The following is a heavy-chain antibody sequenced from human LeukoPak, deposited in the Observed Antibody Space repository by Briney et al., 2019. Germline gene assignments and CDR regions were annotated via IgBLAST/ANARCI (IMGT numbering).Heavy chain of an antibody. Sequence: SETLSLTCTVSGGSISSSSYYWGWIRQPPGKELEWIGSMYYSGSTYYNPSLKSRVTISVDTSKNQFSLKLSSVTAADTAVYYCARRVVVVIANVYFDYWGQGTLVTVSS. V-gene: IGHV4-39*01. CDR3: ARRVVVVIANVYFDY. J-gene: IGHJ4*02. D-gene: IGHD2-21*01. CDR1: GGSISSSSYY. CDR2: MYYSGST.